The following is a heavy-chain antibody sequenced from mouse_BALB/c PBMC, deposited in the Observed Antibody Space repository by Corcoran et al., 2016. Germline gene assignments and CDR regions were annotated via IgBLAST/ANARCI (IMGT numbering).Heavy chain of an antibody. D-gene: IGHD2-10*01. CDR1: GFSLSTSGMG. J-gene: IGHJ4*01. CDR2: IYWDDDK. CDR3: ARRSYYGNYGAMDY. Sequence: QVTLKESGPGILQPSQTLSLTCSFSGFSLSTSGMGVSWIRQPSGKGLEWLAHIYWDDDKRYNPSLKSRLTISKDTSSNQVFLKITSVDTADTATYYCARRSYYGNYGAMDYWGQGTSVTVSS. V-gene: IGHV8-12*01.